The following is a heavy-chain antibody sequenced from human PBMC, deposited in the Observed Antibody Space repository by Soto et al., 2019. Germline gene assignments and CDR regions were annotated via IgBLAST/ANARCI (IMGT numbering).Heavy chain of an antibody. CDR2: IKDGGST. Sequence: QVQLPQWGAGLLKPSETLSLTCAVNGGSLSGYYWSWIRQPPGKGLEWIGEIKDGGSTNYSPSLKSRATISSDTSNNQFSLRLNSVTAADTAVYYCARGQEGVVATHWDQGTLVTVSS. J-gene: IGHJ4*02. V-gene: IGHV4-34*01. CDR1: GGSLSGYY. CDR3: ARGQEGVVATH. D-gene: IGHD5-12*01.